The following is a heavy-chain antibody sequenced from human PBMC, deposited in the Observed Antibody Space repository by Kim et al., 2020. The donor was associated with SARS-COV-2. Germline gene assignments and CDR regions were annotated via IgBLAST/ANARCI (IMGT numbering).Heavy chain of an antibody. CDR2: ISSSSSYI. V-gene: IGHV3-21*01. Sequence: GGSLRLSCAASGFTFSSYSMNWVRQAPGKGLEWVSSISSSSSYIYYADSVKGRFTISRDNAKNSLYLQMNSLRAEDTAVYYCARGVGIAAAGGSGYWGQGTLVTVSS. D-gene: IGHD6-13*01. CDR1: GFTFSSYS. J-gene: IGHJ4*02. CDR3: ARGVGIAAAGGSGY.